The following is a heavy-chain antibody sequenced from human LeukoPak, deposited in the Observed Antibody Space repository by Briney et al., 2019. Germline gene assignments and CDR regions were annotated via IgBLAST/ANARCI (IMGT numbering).Heavy chain of an antibody. V-gene: IGHV5-51*01. CDR3: ARTTYYYDSSSLDAFDI. J-gene: IGHJ3*02. CDR1: GYSFTSYW. Sequence: AESLKISCKGSGYSFTSYWIGWVRHMPGKGLEWMGIIYPGDSDTRYSPSFQGQVTISADKSISTAYLQWSSLEASDTAMYYCARTTYYYDSSSLDAFDIWGQGTMVTVSS. D-gene: IGHD3-22*01. CDR2: IYPGDSDT.